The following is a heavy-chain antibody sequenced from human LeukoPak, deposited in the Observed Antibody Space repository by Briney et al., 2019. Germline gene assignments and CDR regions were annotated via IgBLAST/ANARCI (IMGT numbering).Heavy chain of an antibody. CDR3: ARSIMITFGGVIVPYYFDY. CDR1: GYTFTSYA. J-gene: IGHJ4*02. V-gene: IGHV7-4-1*02. Sequence: ASVKVSCKASGYTFTSYAMNWVRQAPGQGLEWMGWINTNTGNPTYAQGFTGRFVFSLDTSVSTAYLQISSLKAEDTAVYYCARSIMITFGGVIVPYYFDYWGQGTLVTVSS. CDR2: INTNTGNP. D-gene: IGHD3-16*02.